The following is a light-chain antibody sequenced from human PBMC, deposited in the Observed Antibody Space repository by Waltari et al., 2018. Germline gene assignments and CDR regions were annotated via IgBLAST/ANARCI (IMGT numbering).Light chain of an antibody. CDR1: QSISNY. Sequence: DIQMTQSPSSLSASVGDRVNITCRASQSISNYLAWIQQKPGKAPKSLIYGASTLQSGAPSRFSGSGAGTDFTLTISSLQPEDVATYYCQQYQSYPLTFGGGTKVEIK. J-gene: IGKJ4*01. V-gene: IGKV1-16*01. CDR2: GAS. CDR3: QQYQSYPLT.